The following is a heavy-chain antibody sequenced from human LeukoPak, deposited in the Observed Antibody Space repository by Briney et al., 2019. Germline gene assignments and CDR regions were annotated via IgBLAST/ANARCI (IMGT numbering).Heavy chain of an antibody. CDR2: VYHSGST. V-gene: IGHV4-30-2*01. CDR3: AREMAARPPAEYFQH. CDR1: GASISSGGYY. D-gene: IGHD6-6*01. Sequence: PSETLSLTCSVSGASISSGGYYWSWIRQPPGKGLEWIGYVYHSGSTNYNPSLKSRVTISVDRSKNQYSLNLTSVTAADTAVYYCAREMAARPPAEYFQHWGQGTLVTVSS. J-gene: IGHJ1*01.